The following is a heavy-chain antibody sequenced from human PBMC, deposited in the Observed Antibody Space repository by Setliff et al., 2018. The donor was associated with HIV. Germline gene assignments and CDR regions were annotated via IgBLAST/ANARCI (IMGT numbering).Heavy chain of an antibody. Sequence: PSETLSLTCTVSGDSISSTTFYWVWIRQPPGKGLEWIGIINYSGTTYYNPSLKSRVTISVATSKNQFSLRLSSVTAADTAVYYCARPSGSGYYLIDPWGQGTLVTVSS. CDR3: ARPSGSGYYLIDP. V-gene: IGHV4-39*01. D-gene: IGHD3-22*01. J-gene: IGHJ5*02. CDR2: INYSGTT. CDR1: GDSISSTTFY.